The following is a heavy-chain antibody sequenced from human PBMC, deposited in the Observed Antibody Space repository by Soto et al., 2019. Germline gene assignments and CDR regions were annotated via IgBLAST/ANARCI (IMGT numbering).Heavy chain of an antibody. J-gene: IGHJ5*02. Sequence: QLQLQESGPGQVKPSETLSLTCTVSGDSLSTIFYYWAWIRQAPGKGLEWIGSMSHSGGTNYNLSLRSRVILSVDTSKNQFSLKVTSVTATDTAIYYCARHAGGISWFDTWGQGHLVTVSS. CDR3: ARHAGGISWFDT. V-gene: IGHV4-39*01. CDR1: GDSLSTIFYY. CDR2: MSHSGGT.